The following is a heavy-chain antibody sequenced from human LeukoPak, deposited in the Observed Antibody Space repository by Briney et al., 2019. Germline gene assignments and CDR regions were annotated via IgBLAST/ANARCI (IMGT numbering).Heavy chain of an antibody. CDR1: GYSIRSGYY. Sequence: SETLSLTCAVSGYSIRSGYYRGWIRQPPGKGLEWIGSIYHSGSTYYNPSLKSRVTISVDTSKNQFSLKLSSVTAADTAVYYCARGRLKSITGTLPRFDPWGQGTLVTVSS. D-gene: IGHD1-20*01. J-gene: IGHJ5*02. CDR2: IYHSGST. V-gene: IGHV4-38-2*01. CDR3: ARGRLKSITGTLPRFDP.